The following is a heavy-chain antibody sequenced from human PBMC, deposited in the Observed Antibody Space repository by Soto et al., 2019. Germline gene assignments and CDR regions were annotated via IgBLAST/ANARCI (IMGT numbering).Heavy chain of an antibody. J-gene: IGHJ3*02. V-gene: IGHV1-69*13. Sequence: SVNVSCKASGGTFSSYAISWVRQAPGQGLEWMGGIIPIFGTANYAQKFQGRVTITADESTSTAYMELSSLRSEDTAVYYCARGRAGIDAFDIWGQGTMVTVSS. CDR3: ARGRAGIDAFDI. CDR1: GGTFSSYA. D-gene: IGHD6-13*01. CDR2: IIPIFGTA.